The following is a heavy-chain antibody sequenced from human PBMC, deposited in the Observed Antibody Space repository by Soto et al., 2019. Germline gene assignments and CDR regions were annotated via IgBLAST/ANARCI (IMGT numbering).Heavy chain of an antibody. CDR2: INHSGST. V-gene: IGHV4-34*01. CDR3: ARVRGVRGAPP. D-gene: IGHD3-10*01. J-gene: IGHJ5*02. CDR1: GGSFSGYY. Sequence: QVQLQQWGAGLLKPSETLSLTCAVYGGSFSGYYWSWIRQPPGKGLEWIGEINHSGSTNYNPSLKSRVTISVDTTKNQFSLKLSSVTAADTAVYYCARVRGVRGAPPWGQGTLVTVSS.